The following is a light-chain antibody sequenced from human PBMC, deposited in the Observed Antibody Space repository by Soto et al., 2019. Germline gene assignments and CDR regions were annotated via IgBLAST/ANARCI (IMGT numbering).Light chain of an antibody. Sequence: EIVLTQSPGTLSLSPGERATLSCRASQSVSSTYLAWYQQKPGQAPRLLIYDASNRATGIPARFSGSGSGTDFTLTISSLEPEDFAVYYCQQRSNWPPAITFGRGRRLEIK. CDR2: DAS. J-gene: IGKJ5*01. V-gene: IGKV3-11*01. CDR3: QQRSNWPPAIT. CDR1: QSVSSTY.